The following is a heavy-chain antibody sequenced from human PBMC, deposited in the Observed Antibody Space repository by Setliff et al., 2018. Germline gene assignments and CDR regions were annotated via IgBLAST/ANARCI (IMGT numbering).Heavy chain of an antibody. CDR1: GYTFTSYG. CDR2: ISAYNGNT. D-gene: IGHD3-22*01. V-gene: IGHV1-18*01. J-gene: IGHJ3*02. Sequence: ASVKVSCKASGYTFTSYGISWVRQAPGQGLEWMGWISAYNGNTNYAQKLQGRVTMTTDTSTSTAYMELRSLRYDDTAVYYGARDPEKSYYDGSGYYLTGGAFDIWGQGTMVTVSS. CDR3: ARDPEKSYYDGSGYYLTGGAFDI.